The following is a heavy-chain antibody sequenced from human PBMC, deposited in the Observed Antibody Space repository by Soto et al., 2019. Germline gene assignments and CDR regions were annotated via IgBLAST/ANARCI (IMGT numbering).Heavy chain of an antibody. D-gene: IGHD6-13*01. V-gene: IGHV1-2*04. CDR1: GYIFTGYY. Sequence: GASVKVSCKASGYIFTGYYMHWVRQAPGQGLEWMGWINPKSGGTNYAQKFQGWVTMTRDTSISTAYMELSRLRSDDTAVYYCARDSGSSSYSFDPWGQGTLVTVSS. CDR3: ARDSGSSSYSFDP. J-gene: IGHJ5*02. CDR2: INPKSGGT.